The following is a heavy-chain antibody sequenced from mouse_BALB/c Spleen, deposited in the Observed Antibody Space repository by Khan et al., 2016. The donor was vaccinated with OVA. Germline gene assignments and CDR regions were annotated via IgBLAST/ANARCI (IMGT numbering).Heavy chain of an antibody. CDR3: AGTSYYGNYSCDY. Sequence: EVQLQESGPSLVKPSQTLSLTCSVTGDSITSGYWNWIRKFPGNKLEYMGYISYSGSTSSNPSLKSRISITRDTSKTQHYLQLNSMTPEDSATYYCAGTSYYGNYSCDYWGQGTTLTVSS. CDR2: ISYSGST. J-gene: IGHJ2*01. CDR1: GDSITSGY. D-gene: IGHD2-10*01. V-gene: IGHV3-8*02.